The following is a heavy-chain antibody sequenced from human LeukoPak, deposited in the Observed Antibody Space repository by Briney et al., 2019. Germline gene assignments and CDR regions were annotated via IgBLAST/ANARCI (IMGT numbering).Heavy chain of an antibody. J-gene: IGHJ4*02. D-gene: IGHD6-19*01. Sequence: ASVKVSCKASGYTFTSYDINWVRQAPGQGLEWMGWISTKTGNPTYAQGFTGRFVFSLDTSVSTAYLQISSLKADDTAVYYCARPKGSSGSSQYYFDSWGQGTLVTVSS. CDR1: GYTFTSYD. CDR2: ISTKTGNP. CDR3: ARPKGSSGSSQYYFDS. V-gene: IGHV7-4-1*02.